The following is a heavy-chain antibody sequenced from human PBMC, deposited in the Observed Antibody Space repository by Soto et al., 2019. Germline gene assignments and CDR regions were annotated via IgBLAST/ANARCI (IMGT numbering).Heavy chain of an antibody. J-gene: IGHJ4*02. CDR2: INPSGGST. CDR1: GYTFTSYY. D-gene: IGHD3-16*02. V-gene: IGHV1-46*01. Sequence: GASVKVSCKASGYTFTSYYIHWVRQAPGQGLEWMGIINPSGGSTSYAQKFQGRVTMTRDTSTSTVYMELSSLRSEDTAVYYCARDQTLRLGELSFENYSDYWGQGTLVTVSS. CDR3: ARDQTLRLGELSFENYSDY.